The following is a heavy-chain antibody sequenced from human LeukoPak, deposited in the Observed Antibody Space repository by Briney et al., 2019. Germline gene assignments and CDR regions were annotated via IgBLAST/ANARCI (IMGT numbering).Heavy chain of an antibody. CDR2: ISGHQGNT. CDR1: GYTFSTYG. J-gene: IGHJ4*02. V-gene: IGHV1-18*01. Sequence: ASVKVSCKASGYTFSTYGITWVRQAPGQGLEWMGWISGHQGNTKYAQNFLGRVTMTTDTSTSTAYMDLRSLRSDDTAIYFCARSDLATITAGPFEYWGQGTLVAVSS. D-gene: IGHD5-24*01. CDR3: ARSDLATITAGPFEY.